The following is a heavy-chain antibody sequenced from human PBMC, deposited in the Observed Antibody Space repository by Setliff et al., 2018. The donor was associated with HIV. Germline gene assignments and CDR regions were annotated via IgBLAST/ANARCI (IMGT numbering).Heavy chain of an antibody. Sequence: SETLSLTCTVSGGFIGGHYWTWIRLPPGRGLEWIATISYDGSTDYNPSLKNRVAISLDTSQNQFSLRLSYVTAAETALYYCAKDWDTFWSGYSRVIAFDIWGQGKMVTVSS. V-gene: IGHV4-59*11. CDR1: GGFIGGHY. J-gene: IGHJ3*02. D-gene: IGHD3-3*01. CDR3: AKDWDTFWSGYSRVIAFDI. CDR2: ISYDGST.